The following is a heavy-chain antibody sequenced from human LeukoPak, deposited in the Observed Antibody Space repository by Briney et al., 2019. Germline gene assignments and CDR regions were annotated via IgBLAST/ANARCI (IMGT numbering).Heavy chain of an antibody. J-gene: IGHJ4*02. CDR3: ARLSEMFRGPQVIYYFDY. Sequence: GGSLRLSCAASGFTFSNNGMHWARQAPGKGLEWVANIKQDGTEKYYVDSVKGRFTISRDYARNSLYLQLNSLRAEDTAVYYCARLSEMFRGPQVIYYFDYWGQGTLVTVSS. V-gene: IGHV3-7*01. CDR1: GFTFSNNG. CDR2: IKQDGTEK. D-gene: IGHD3-10*01.